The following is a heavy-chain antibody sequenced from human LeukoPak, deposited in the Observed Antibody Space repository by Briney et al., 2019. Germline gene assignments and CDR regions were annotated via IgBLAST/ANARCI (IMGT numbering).Heavy chain of an antibody. D-gene: IGHD6-19*01. CDR3: ATTVPGYPDDYLDN. CDR2: ISWNSGGI. Sequence: GRSLRLSCEASGFTFDDYAMHWVRQAPGKGLEWVSTISWNSGGIGYADSVKGRFTISRDNAKNSLYLHMNSLRIEDTAVYYCATTVPGYPDDYLDNWGQGTLVTVSS. J-gene: IGHJ4*02. V-gene: IGHV3-9*01. CDR1: GFTFDDYA.